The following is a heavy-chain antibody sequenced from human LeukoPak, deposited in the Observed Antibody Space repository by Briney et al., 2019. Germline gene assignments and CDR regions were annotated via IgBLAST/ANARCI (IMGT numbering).Heavy chain of an antibody. J-gene: IGHJ3*02. V-gene: IGHV4-59*01. Sequence: PSETLSLTCTVSGGSISSYYWSWIRQPPGKGLEWIGYIYYSGSTNYNPSLKSRVTISVDTSKNQFSLKLSSVTAADTAVYYCARDPIFLEVSLRGEAFDIRGQGTMVTVSS. D-gene: IGHD3-3*02. CDR1: GGSISSYY. CDR2: IYYSGST. CDR3: ARDPIFLEVSLRGEAFDI.